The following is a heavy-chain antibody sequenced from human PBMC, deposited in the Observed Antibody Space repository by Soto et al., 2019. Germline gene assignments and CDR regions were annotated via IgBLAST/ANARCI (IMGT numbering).Heavy chain of an antibody. CDR2: IYYSGST. CDR1: GGSISSSSYY. CDR3: ARHEAIVLVPAAIRRHRGGMDV. J-gene: IGHJ6*02. Sequence: QLQLQESGPGLVKPSETLSLTCTVSGGSISSSSYYWGWIRQPPGKGLEWIGSIYYSGSTYYNPSLKSRVTISVDTSKNQFSLKLSSVTAADTAVYYCARHEAIVLVPAAIRRHRGGMDVWGQGTTVTVSS. V-gene: IGHV4-39*01. D-gene: IGHD2-2*01.